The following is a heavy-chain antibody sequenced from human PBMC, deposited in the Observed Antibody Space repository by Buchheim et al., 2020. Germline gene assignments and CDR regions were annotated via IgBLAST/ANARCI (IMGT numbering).Heavy chain of an antibody. CDR2: IWYDGSEK. Sequence: QVQLVESGGGVVQPGESLRLSCAASGFAFNTHAMHWVRQAPGKGLEWVAFIWYDGSEKHYIDSVKGRFSISRDNSKNTLYLEMNSLRGEDTAVYYCAKAGGGWLYDAFDIWGQGT. V-gene: IGHV3-30*02. J-gene: IGHJ3*02. D-gene: IGHD2-15*01. CDR3: AKAGGGWLYDAFDI. CDR1: GFAFNTHA.